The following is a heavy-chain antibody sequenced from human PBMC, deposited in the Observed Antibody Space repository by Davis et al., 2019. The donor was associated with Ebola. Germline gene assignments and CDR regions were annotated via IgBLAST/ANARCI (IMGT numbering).Heavy chain of an antibody. Sequence: APSVKVSCKASGYTFTTYAMHWVRQAPGQRLEWMGWISAYNGNTNYAQKLQGRVTMTRDTSTSTVYMELSSLRSEDTAVYYCAREVIVVVVAATRQPYYYYYGMDVWGKGTTVTVSS. CDR2: ISAYNGNT. J-gene: IGHJ6*04. CDR3: AREVIVVVVAATRQPYYYYYGMDV. CDR1: GYTFTTYA. D-gene: IGHD2-15*01. V-gene: IGHV1-3*01.